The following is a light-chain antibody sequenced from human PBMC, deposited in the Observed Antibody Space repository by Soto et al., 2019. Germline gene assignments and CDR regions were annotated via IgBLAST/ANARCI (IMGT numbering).Light chain of an antibody. CDR3: QQYGSSPWT. J-gene: IGKJ1*01. CDR1: QSVSSSY. Sequence: LTQSPVTLSLSPGERATLSCRASQSVSSSYLAWYQQKPGQAPRLLIHGASSRATGIPDRFSGSGSGTDFTLTISRLEPEDFAVYYCQQYGSSPWTFGQGTKVDIK. CDR2: GAS. V-gene: IGKV3-20*01.